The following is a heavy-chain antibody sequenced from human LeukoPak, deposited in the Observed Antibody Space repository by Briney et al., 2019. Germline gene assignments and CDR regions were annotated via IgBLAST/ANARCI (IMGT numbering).Heavy chain of an antibody. CDR2: TSHDGNAE. Sequence: GGSLRLSCEVSGFMISNHGMHWVRQAPGKGLEWVAMTSHDGNAEYYADSVKDRLTISRDNSRNTLYLQMNSLTTEDTATYYCAKDWGANNWYNWFDPWGQGAQVTVSS. CDR3: AKDWGANNWYNWFDP. D-gene: IGHD1-20*01. J-gene: IGHJ5*02. V-gene: IGHV3-30*18. CDR1: GFMISNHG.